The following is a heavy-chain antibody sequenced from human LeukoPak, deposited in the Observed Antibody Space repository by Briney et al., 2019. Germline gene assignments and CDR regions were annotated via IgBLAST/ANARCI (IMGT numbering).Heavy chain of an antibody. D-gene: IGHD3-9*01. CDR2: IKQDGSEK. CDR1: GFTFSSYW. V-gene: IGHV3-7*01. Sequence: GGSLRLSCAASGFTFSSYWMSWVRQAPGKGLEWVANIKQDGSEKYYVDSVKGRFTISRDNAKNSLYLQMNGLRAEDTALYYCARDSPGYYLWTPDYWGQGTLVTVSS. J-gene: IGHJ4*02. CDR3: ARDSPGYYLWTPDY.